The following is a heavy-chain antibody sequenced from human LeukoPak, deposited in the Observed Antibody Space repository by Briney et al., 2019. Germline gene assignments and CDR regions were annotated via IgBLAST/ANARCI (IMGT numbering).Heavy chain of an antibody. J-gene: IGHJ6*03. CDR1: GGSISSYY. Sequence: SSETLSLTCTVSGGSISSYYWSWIRQPAGKGLEWIGRIYTSGSTNYNPSLKSRVTMSVDTSKNQFSLKLSSVTAADTAVYYCARTTEGGYSYGSFYYYYMDVWGKGATVTISS. CDR2: IYTSGST. V-gene: IGHV4-4*07. CDR3: ARTTEGGYSYGSFYYYYMDV. D-gene: IGHD5-18*01.